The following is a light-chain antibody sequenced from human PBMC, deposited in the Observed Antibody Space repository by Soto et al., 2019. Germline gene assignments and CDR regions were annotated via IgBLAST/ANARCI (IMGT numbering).Light chain of an antibody. CDR2: AAS. CDR1: QSVNND. CDR3: QQYNGWPIT. Sequence: EIVLTQSPATLSLSPGERATLSCRATQSVNNDLAWYQQKPGQAPRLLIYAASTRATGFPARFSGSGSGTDFTLTISRLEPEDFAVYYCQQYNGWPITFGQGTRLEL. J-gene: IGKJ5*01. V-gene: IGKV3-15*01.